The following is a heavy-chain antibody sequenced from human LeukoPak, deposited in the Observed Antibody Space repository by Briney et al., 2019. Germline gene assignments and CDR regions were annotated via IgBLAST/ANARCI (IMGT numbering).Heavy chain of an antibody. V-gene: IGHV4-59*01. CDR3: ARKNDFDI. J-gene: IGHJ3*02. Sequence: PSETLSLTCTVSGGSITSDHWNWIRQPPGKGLEWIGCIYYSGNTYYNPSIKSRVTISVDMSKNQFSLRLTSVTAADTAVYYCARKNDFDIWGQGTLVTVSS. CDR2: IYYSGNT. CDR1: GGSITSDH. D-gene: IGHD2/OR15-2a*01.